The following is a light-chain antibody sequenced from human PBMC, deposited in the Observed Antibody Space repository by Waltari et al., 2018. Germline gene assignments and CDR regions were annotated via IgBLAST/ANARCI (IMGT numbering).Light chain of an antibody. Sequence: QLVLTQSPSVSASLGASVKLTCTLSSGHSSNVIAWLPQQPEKGPRYLVKVNSDGSHSKGDEIPDRFSGSSSGAERYLTISSVQPEDEADYYCQTGGHGTWVFGGGTKLTVL. J-gene: IGLJ3*02. CDR1: SGHSSNV. CDR2: VNSDGSH. CDR3: QTGGHGTWV. V-gene: IGLV4-69*01.